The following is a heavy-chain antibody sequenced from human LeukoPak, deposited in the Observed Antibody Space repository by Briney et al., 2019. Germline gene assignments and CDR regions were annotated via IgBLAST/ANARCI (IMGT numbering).Heavy chain of an antibody. CDR3: ARARAYGSGNWFDP. Sequence: ASVKVSCKASGYTFTGYYMHWVRQAPGQGLEWMGWINPNSGGTNYAQKFQGRVTMTRDTSISTAYMELGRLRSDDTAVYYCARARAYGSGNWFDPWGQGTLVTVSS. D-gene: IGHD3-10*01. CDR1: GYTFTGYY. CDR2: INPNSGGT. J-gene: IGHJ5*02. V-gene: IGHV1-2*02.